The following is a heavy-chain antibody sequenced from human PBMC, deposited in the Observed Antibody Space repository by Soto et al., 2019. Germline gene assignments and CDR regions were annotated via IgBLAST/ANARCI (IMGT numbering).Heavy chain of an antibody. D-gene: IGHD3-22*01. V-gene: IGHV3-23*01. CDR2: ISGSGGST. CDR1: GFTFSSFA. J-gene: IGHJ4*02. CDR3: ARWRYYDSSGYRAYYFDY. Sequence: GGSLRLSCAASGFTFSSFAMSWVRQAPGKGLDWVSAISGSGGSTYSADSVKGRFTISRDNSKNTLYLQMSSLRAEDTAVYYCARWRYYDSSGYRAYYFDYWGQGTLVTVSS.